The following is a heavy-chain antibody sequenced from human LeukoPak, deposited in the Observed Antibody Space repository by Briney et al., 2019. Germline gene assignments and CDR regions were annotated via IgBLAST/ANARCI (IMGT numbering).Heavy chain of an antibody. CDR1: GGSISSYY. J-gene: IGHJ5*02. V-gene: IGHV4-59*01. D-gene: IGHD4-17*01. Sequence: SETLSLTCTVSGGSISSYYWSWIRQPPGKGLEWIGYIYYSGSTNYNPSLKSRVTISVDTSKNQFSLKLSSVTAADTAVYYCARGPSRDYSGWFDPWGQGTLVTVTS. CDR2: IYYSGST. CDR3: ARGPSRDYSGWFDP.